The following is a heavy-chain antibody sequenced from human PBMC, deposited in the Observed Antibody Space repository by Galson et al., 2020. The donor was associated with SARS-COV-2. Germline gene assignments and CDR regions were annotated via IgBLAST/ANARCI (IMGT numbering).Heavy chain of an antibody. J-gene: IGHJ4*02. CDR1: GFTFSSYA. CDR3: AKAGGAFVAMIVVPWGY. Sequence: GGSLRLSCAASGFTFSSYAMSWVRQAPGKGLEWVSAISGSGGSTYYADSVKGRFTISRDNSKNTLYLQMNSLRAEDTAVYYCAKAGGAFVAMIVVPWGYWGQGTLVTVSS. V-gene: IGHV3-23*01. D-gene: IGHD3-22*01. CDR2: ISGSGGST.